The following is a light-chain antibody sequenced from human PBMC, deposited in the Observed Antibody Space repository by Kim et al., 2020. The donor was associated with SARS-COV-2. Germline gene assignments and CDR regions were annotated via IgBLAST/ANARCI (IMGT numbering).Light chain of an antibody. CDR3: LQVYTYPYT. CDR2: GAS. CDR1: QGIRND. V-gene: IGKV1-6*01. J-gene: IGKJ2*01. Sequence: AIEMTQSPSSLSASVGDRVTITCRASQGIRNDLAWYQQKPGKPPKLLIYGASNLQSGVPSRFSGSGSGTDFTLTISSLETEDFATYYCLQVYTYPYTFGQGTKLEI.